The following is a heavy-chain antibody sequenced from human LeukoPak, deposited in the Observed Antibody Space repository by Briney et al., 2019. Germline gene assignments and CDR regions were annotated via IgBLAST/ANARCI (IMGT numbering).Heavy chain of an antibody. CDR2: INPNSGGT. CDR3: ARGISGSYFPFDY. Sequence: GWINPNSGGTNHAQKFQGRVTMTRDTSISTAYMELSRLRSDDTAVYYCARGISGSYFPFDYWGQGTLVTVSS. D-gene: IGHD1-26*01. V-gene: IGHV1-2*02. J-gene: IGHJ4*02.